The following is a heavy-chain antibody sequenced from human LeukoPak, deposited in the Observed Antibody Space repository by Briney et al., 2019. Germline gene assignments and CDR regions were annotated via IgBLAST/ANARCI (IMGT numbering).Heavy chain of an antibody. J-gene: IGHJ3*02. D-gene: IGHD6-19*01. CDR1: GGSFSGYY. V-gene: IGHV4-34*01. CDR2: INHSGST. CDR3: ARGSTRQWRDAFDI. Sequence: SETLSLTCAVYGGSFSGYYWSWIRQPPGKGLEWIGEINHSGSTNYNPSLQSRVTISVDTSKNQFSLKLSSVTAADTAVYYCARGSTRQWRDAFDIWGQGTMVTVSS.